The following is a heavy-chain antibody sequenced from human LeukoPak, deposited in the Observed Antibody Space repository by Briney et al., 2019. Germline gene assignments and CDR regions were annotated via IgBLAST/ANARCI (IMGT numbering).Heavy chain of an antibody. CDR3: ARALYSGSYWGDGYYIDV. CDR2: IIHIFGTA. J-gene: IGHJ6*03. Sequence: ASVKVSCKASGDTFSIYAISWVRQAPGEGLEWMGEIIHIFGTANYAQKLQGRVTITADESTSTAYIEARSLRCGHTAVLLFARALYSGSYWGDGYYIDVWGKGTTVTVSS. V-gene: IGHV1-69*01. D-gene: IGHD1-26*01. CDR1: GDTFSIYA.